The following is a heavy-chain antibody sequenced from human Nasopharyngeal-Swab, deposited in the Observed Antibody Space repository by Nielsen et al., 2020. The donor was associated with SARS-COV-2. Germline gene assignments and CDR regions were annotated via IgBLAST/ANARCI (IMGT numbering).Heavy chain of an antibody. D-gene: IGHD3-16*02. CDR2: INKSGGGT. J-gene: IGHJ4*02. V-gene: IGHV3-23*01. Sequence: WIRQPPGKGLEWVSSINKSGGGTYFADSVKGRFTISRDNSKNTLYLQMNSLRAEDSAIYYCANGVDVWGNHRRYYFDYWGQGTLVTVSS. CDR3: ANGVDVWGNHRRYYFDY.